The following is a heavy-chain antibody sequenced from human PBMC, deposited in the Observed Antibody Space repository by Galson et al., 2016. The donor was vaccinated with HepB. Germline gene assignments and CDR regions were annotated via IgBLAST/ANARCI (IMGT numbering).Heavy chain of an antibody. J-gene: IGHJ4*02. CDR2: IYWDDDR. CDR1: GQSLQDSKVG. CDR3: ARRLDSSGEPCFDY. V-gene: IGHV2-5*02. Sequence: PALVKPTQTLTLTCTVSGQSLQDSKVGVGWIRQPPGKAPEWLGIIYWDDDRRYSPPLKNRISIAQDMSKNEVVPTLANVEPGDTGTYYCARRLDSSGEPCFDYWGQGILVTVAS. D-gene: IGHD1-26*01.